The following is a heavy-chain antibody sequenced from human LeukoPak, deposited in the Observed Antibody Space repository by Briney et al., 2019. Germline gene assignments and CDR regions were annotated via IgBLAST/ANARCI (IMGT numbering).Heavy chain of an antibody. CDR1: GFTFSSYG. Sequence: PGGSLRLSCAASGFTFSSYGMRWVRQAPGKGLEWVAVIWYDGSNKYYADSVKGRFTISRDNSKNTLYLQMNSLRAEDTAVYYCARDIPPSYSSGWYRYYYYYGMDVWGQGTTVTVSS. CDR3: ARDIPPSYSSGWYRYYYYYGMDV. V-gene: IGHV3-33*01. J-gene: IGHJ6*02. CDR2: IWYDGSNK. D-gene: IGHD6-19*01.